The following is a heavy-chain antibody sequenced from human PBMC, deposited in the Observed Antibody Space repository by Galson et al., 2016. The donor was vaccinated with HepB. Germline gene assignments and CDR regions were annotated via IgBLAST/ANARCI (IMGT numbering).Heavy chain of an antibody. J-gene: IGHJ6*02. D-gene: IGHD2-21*02. CDR1: GGSISSTGHY. CDR2: FYYSGST. Sequence: ETLSLTCTVSGGSISSTGHYWGLIRQPPGKALEGIGNFYYSGSTSYNPSLKSRVTISVDMSKDQFSLKLTSVTAADTAVYYCATRIVTANKNYGLDIWGQGTTVIVSS. CDR3: ATRIVTANKNYGLDI. V-gene: IGHV4-39*01.